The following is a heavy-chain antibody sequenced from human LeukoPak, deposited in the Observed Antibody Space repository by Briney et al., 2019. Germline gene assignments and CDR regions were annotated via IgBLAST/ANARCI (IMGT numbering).Heavy chain of an antibody. V-gene: IGHV3-74*01. CDR2: INSDGSWT. CDR3: AKGDGDYWYYGMDV. D-gene: IGHD4-17*01. J-gene: IGHJ6*02. CDR1: GNYW. Sequence: PGGSLRLSCAASGNYWMHWVRQAPGKGLVWVSHINSDGSWTSYADSVKGRFTISKDNAKNTVYLQMNSLRAEDTAVYYCAKGDGDYWYYGMDVWGQGTTVTVSS.